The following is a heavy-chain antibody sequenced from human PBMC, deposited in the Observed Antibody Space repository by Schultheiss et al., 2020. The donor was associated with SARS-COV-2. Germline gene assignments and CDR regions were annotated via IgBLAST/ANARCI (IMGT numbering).Heavy chain of an antibody. Sequence: SETLSLTCAVSGGSISSGGYYWSWIRQHPGKGLEWIGYIYYSGSTYYNPSLKSRVTISVDTSKNQFSLKLSSVTAADTAVYYCTSPDRSYDAFDIWGQGTMVTVSS. D-gene: IGHD3-22*01. V-gene: IGHV4-31*11. J-gene: IGHJ3*02. CDR3: TSPDRSYDAFDI. CDR2: IYYSGST. CDR1: GGSISSGGYY.